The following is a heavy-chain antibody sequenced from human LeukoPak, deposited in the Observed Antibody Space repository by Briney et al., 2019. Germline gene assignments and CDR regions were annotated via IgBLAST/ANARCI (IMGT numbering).Heavy chain of an antibody. CDR3: ARVIRPNSSSVPYYYYYMDV. CDR2: INPNSGGT. V-gene: IGHV1-2*02. Sequence: GASVKVSCKASGYTFTGYYMHWVRQAPGQGLEWMGWINPNSGGTNYAQKFQGRVTMARDTSISTAYMELSRLRSDDTAVYYCARVIRPNSSSVPYYYYYMDVWGKGTTVTVSS. J-gene: IGHJ6*03. D-gene: IGHD6-6*01. CDR1: GYTFTGYY.